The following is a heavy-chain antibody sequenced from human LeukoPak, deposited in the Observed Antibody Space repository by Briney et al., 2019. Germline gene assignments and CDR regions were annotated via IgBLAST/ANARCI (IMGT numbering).Heavy chain of an antibody. D-gene: IGHD1-26*01. J-gene: IGHJ4*02. CDR1: GFTFDDYA. V-gene: IGHV3-9*01. CDR3: AIFEERGAVDY. CDR2: ISWNSGSI. Sequence: PGGSLRLSCAASGFTFDDYAMHWVRQAPGKGLEWVSGISWNSGSIGYADSVKGRFTISRDNAKNSLYLQMNSLRAEDTALYYCAIFEERGAVDYWGQGTLVTVSS.